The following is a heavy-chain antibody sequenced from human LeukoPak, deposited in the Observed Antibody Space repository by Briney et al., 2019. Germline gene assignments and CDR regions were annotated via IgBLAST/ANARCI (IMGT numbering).Heavy chain of an antibody. J-gene: IGHJ4*02. Sequence: SETLSLTCTVSGGAISSYYWSWIRQPPGKGLEWIGYINYSGCTNYNPSLKSRVTISVDTSKNQFSLKLSSVTAADTAVYYCARGSGYGGSDYWGQGTLVTVSS. CDR2: INYSGCT. V-gene: IGHV4-59*01. CDR3: ARGSGYGGSDY. D-gene: IGHD5-12*01. CDR1: GGAISSYY.